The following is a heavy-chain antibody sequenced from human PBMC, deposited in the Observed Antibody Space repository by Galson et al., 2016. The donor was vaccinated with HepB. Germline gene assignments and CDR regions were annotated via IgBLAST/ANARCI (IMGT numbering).Heavy chain of an antibody. CDR2: IYSAGST. CDR1: EFTVSNNY. Sequence: SLRLSCAASEFTVSNNYMTWVRQAPGKGLEWVSVIYSAGSTYYADSVRGRFTISRDNSKNTLFLNTNSLRVEDTAVYYCSTINYWGQGTLVTVSS. CDR3: STINY. V-gene: IGHV3-53*01. J-gene: IGHJ4*02.